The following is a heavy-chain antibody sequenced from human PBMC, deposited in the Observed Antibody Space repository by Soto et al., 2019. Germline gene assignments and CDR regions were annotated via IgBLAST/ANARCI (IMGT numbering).Heavy chain of an antibody. D-gene: IGHD3-10*01. CDR3: AILGQVRGVKRKFDY. CDR1: GFTFSSYA. Sequence: PGGSLRLSCAASGFTFSSYAMRWVRQAPGKGLEWVAAICGSGGNKYYADSVKGRFTISRDNSKNTLYLQMNSLRAEDTAVYYCAILGQVRGVKRKFDYWGQGTLVTVSS. CDR2: ICGSGGNK. V-gene: IGHV3-23*01. J-gene: IGHJ4*02.